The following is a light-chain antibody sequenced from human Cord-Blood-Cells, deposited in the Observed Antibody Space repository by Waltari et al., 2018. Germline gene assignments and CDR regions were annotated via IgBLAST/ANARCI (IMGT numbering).Light chain of an antibody. Sequence: SYELTQPLSVSVALGQTARITCGGNNIGRKNVHWYQQKPGQAPGLVCYRDSNRPSGIPERFSGSNSGNTATLTISRAQAGDEADYYCQVWDSSTAWVFGGGTKLTVL. CDR3: QVWDSSTAWV. CDR1: NIGRKN. J-gene: IGLJ3*02. V-gene: IGLV3-9*01. CDR2: RDS.